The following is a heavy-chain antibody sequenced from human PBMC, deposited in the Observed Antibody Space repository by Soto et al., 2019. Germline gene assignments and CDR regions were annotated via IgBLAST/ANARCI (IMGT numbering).Heavy chain of an antibody. V-gene: IGHV3-7*03. CDR1: GFSFSSYW. CDR3: AGDGVRNGAYNGWLDP. J-gene: IGHJ5*02. Sequence: GSLRPACSASGFSFSSYWMTWVRQAPGKGLEWVANIKQDGREKYYVASVKGRFTISRDNDKNLLYLQMDSLTPDDTAVYYCAGDGVRNGAYNGWLDPWGQGTLVTVYS. D-gene: IGHD2-8*01. CDR2: IKQDGREK.